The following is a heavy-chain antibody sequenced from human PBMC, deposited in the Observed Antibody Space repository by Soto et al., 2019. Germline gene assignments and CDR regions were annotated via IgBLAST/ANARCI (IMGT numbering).Heavy chain of an antibody. CDR3: ARSYYGGNPAGFDY. CDR2: IYYSGST. J-gene: IGHJ4*02. CDR1: GGSISSGDYY. V-gene: IGHV4-30-4*01. D-gene: IGHD1-26*01. Sequence: PSETLSLTCTVSGGSISSGDYYWGWIRQPPGKGLEWIGYIYYSGSTYYNPSLKSRVTISVDTSKNQFSLKLSSVTAADTAVYYCARSYYGGNPAGFDYWGQGTLVTVSA.